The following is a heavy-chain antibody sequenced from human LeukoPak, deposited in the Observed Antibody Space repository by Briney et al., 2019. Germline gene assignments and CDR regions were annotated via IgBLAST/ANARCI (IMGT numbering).Heavy chain of an antibody. J-gene: IGHJ4*02. V-gene: IGHV1-18*01. CDR1: GYTFTSYG. D-gene: IGHD6-13*01. Sequence: GASVKVSCKASGYTFTSYGISWVRQAPGQGLEWMGWISAYNGNTNYAQKLQGRVTMTTDTSTSTAYMELRSLRSDDTAVYYCGGGGRIAAGLGGGDYWGQGTLVTVSS. CDR2: ISAYNGNT. CDR3: GGGGRIAAGLGGGDY.